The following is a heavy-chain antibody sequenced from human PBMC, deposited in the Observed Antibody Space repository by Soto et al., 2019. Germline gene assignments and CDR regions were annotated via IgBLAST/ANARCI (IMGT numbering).Heavy chain of an antibody. CDR1: GFAVGSNY. J-gene: IGHJ5*02. Sequence: EVQLVASGGGLVRPGGSVRLSCAASGFAVGSNYMSWVRQAPGTGLAWVSLIYIGGGTHYADSVKGRFTISRDNSKNTLYLQMNSLRAEDTAVYHCTRGFCNSSSCYANWFDPWGQGTLVTVSS. D-gene: IGHD2-2*01. V-gene: IGHV3-66*01. CDR3: TRGFCNSSSCYANWFDP. CDR2: IYIGGGT.